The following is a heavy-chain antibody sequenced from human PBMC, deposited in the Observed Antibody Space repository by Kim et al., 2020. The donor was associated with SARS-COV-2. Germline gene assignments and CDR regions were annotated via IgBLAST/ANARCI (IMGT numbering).Heavy chain of an antibody. CDR3: ARATAAAGTNAFDI. D-gene: IGHD6-13*01. CDR2: ISYDGSNK. CDR1: GFTFSSYA. V-gene: IGHV3-30*04. Sequence: GGSLRLSCAASGFTFSSYAMHWVRQAPGKGLEWVAVISYDGSNKYYADSVKGRFTISRDNSKNTLYLQMNSLRAEDTAVYYCARATAAAGTNAFDIWGQGTMVTVSS. J-gene: IGHJ3*02.